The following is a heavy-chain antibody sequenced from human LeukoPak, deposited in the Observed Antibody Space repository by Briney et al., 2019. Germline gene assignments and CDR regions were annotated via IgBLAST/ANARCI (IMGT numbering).Heavy chain of an antibody. Sequence: SVKVSCKASGGTFSSYAISWVRQAPGQGLEWMGRIIPILGIANYAQKFQGRVTITADKSTSTAYMELSSLRSEDTAVYYCARETGKTTVTISAYYYYGMDVWGQGTTVTVSS. D-gene: IGHD4-11*01. CDR3: ARETGKTTVTISAYYYYGMDV. CDR1: GGTFSSYA. V-gene: IGHV1-69*04. CDR2: IIPILGIA. J-gene: IGHJ6*02.